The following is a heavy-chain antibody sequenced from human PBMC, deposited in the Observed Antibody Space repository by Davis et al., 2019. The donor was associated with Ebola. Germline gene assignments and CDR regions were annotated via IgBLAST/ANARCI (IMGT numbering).Heavy chain of an antibody. V-gene: IGHV1-8*02. CDR1: GYTFTSYG. J-gene: IGHJ3*02. CDR3: ARGGGLELAGDRDAFDI. Sequence: ASVKVSCKASGYTFTSYGISWVRQATGQGLEWMGWMNPNSGKTGYAQNFQGRLTMTRDTSINTAYMELNSLTSDDTAVYFCARGGGLELAGDRDAFDIWGHGTMVTVSS. D-gene: IGHD6-19*01. CDR2: MNPNSGKT.